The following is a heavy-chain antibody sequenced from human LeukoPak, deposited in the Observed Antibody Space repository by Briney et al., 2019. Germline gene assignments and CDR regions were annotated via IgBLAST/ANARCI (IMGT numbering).Heavy chain of an antibody. CDR2: ISYDGSNK. Sequence: PGGSLRLSCAASGFTFSSYGMHWVRQAPGKGLEWVAVISYDGSNKYYADSVKGRFTISRDNSKNTLYLQMNSLRAEDTAVYYCAKDSGVVINKDAFDIWGQGTMVTVSS. CDR3: AKDSGVVINKDAFDI. J-gene: IGHJ3*02. V-gene: IGHV3-30*18. CDR1: GFTFSSYG. D-gene: IGHD3-22*01.